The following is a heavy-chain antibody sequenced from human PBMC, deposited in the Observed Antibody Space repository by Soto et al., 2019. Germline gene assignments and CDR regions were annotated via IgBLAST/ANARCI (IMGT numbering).Heavy chain of an antibody. CDR3: ARSVFP. CDR2: IYFSGST. Sequence: TLSLPFTVSGGSISRGGYYWTWIRQHPGKGLEWIGYIYFSGSTYYNPSLKSRVTISVDTSKNQLSLKLSSVTAADTAVYYCARSVFPWGQGTLVTVSS. CDR1: GGSISRGGYY. J-gene: IGHJ5*02. V-gene: IGHV4-31*03.